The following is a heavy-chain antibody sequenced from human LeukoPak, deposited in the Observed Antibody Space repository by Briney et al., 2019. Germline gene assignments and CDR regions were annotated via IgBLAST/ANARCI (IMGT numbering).Heavy chain of an antibody. D-gene: IGHD3-22*01. V-gene: IGHV3-33*01. J-gene: IGHJ3*02. CDR2: IWYDGSNK. Sequence: GGSLRLSCAGSGFTFSGSAMHWVRQAPGKGLEWVAVIWYDGSNKYYADSVKGRFTISRDNSKNTLYLQMNSLRAEDTAVYYCARDDDSSGYYSLPFDIWGQGTMVTVSS. CDR1: GFTFSGSA. CDR3: ARDDDSSGYYSLPFDI.